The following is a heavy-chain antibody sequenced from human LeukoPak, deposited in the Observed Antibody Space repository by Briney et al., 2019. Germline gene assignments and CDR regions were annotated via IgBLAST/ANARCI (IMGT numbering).Heavy chain of an antibody. CDR3: AKVGDYGDYYFDY. D-gene: IGHD4-17*01. V-gene: IGHV3-30*02. Sequence: GGSLRLSCAASGFTFSSYGMHWVRQAPGKGLEWVAFIRYDGSNKYYADSVKGRFTISRDNSKNTLYLHVNSLRAEDTAVYYCAKVGDYGDYYFDYWGQGTLVTVSS. CDR1: GFTFSSYG. CDR2: IRYDGSNK. J-gene: IGHJ4*02.